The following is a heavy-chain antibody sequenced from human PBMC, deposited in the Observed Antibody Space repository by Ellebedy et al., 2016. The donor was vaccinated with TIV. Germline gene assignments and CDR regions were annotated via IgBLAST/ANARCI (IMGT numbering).Heavy chain of an antibody. CDR1: VYSVSTNGVA. J-gene: IGHJ3*02. CDR3: ARGRTSAFDI. Sequence: SQTLSLTCVISVYSVSTNGVACNWVRLSPSRGLEWLVRTYYMSQCTTESAVSVKGRVTINPDASKNQFSLPLDSVSPEDTAFYYCARGRTSAFDIWGQGTMVTVSS. D-gene: IGHD3/OR15-3a*01. CDR2: TYYMSQCTT. V-gene: IGHV6-1*01.